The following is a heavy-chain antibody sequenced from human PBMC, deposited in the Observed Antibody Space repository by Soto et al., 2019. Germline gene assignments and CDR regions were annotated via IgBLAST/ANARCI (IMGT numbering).Heavy chain of an antibody. Sequence: PGESLKISCKGSGYSFPSYWISWVRQMPGKGLEWMGRIDPSDSYTNYSPSFQGHVTISADKSISTAYLQWSSLKASDTAMYYCARHRGSNVGDQLTDYYYGMDVWGQGTTVTVSS. V-gene: IGHV5-10-1*01. CDR2: IDPSDSYT. D-gene: IGHD2-2*01. CDR1: GYSFPSYW. J-gene: IGHJ6*02. CDR3: ARHRGSNVGDQLTDYYYGMDV.